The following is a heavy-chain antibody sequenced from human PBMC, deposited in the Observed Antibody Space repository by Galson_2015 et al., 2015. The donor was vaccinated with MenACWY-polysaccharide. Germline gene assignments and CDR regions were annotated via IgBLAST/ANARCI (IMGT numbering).Heavy chain of an antibody. Sequence: SVKVSCKASGDIFNTYALTWVRQAPGQGLEWMGRIIPFLGIPKYSQKFQGRVTMTADKSTTTVYMELSSLTSDDTAVYYCARVYCSGNKCHYDSWGQGTLVTVSS. J-gene: IGHJ4*02. V-gene: IGHV1-69*04. CDR3: ARVYCSGNKCHYDS. CDR2: IIPFLGIP. D-gene: IGHD2-15*01. CDR1: GDIFNTYA.